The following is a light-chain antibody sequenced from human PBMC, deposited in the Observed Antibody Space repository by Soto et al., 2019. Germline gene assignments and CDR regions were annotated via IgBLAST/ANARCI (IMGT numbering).Light chain of an antibody. J-gene: IGLJ1*01. CDR1: RSDVGGYNY. CDR3: SSYTSSSTLLV. Sequence: QFALTPPASAFGSPGQPVTLPPPGNRSDVGGYNYVSWYQQHPGKAPKLMIYDVSNRPSGVSNRFSGSKSGNTAPLTISGLQAEDEADYYCSSYTSSSTLLVFGTGTKVTVL. CDR2: DVS. V-gene: IGLV2-14*01.